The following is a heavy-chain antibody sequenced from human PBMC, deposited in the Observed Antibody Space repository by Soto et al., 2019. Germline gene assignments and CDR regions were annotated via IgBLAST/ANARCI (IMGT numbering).Heavy chain of an antibody. CDR1: GASITTAYY. Sequence: TLSLTCTVSGASITTAYYWTWVRQHPVKGLEWIGHIYYTGNTYYNPSLKSRLNISLDTSKNQFSLQLESVTAADTAIYFCARGCRFDPWGQGTLVTVSS. CDR2: IYYTGNT. J-gene: IGHJ5*02. V-gene: IGHV4-31*03. CDR3: ARGCRFDP.